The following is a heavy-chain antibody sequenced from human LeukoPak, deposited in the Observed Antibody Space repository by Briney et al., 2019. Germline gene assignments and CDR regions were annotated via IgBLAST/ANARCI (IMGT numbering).Heavy chain of an antibody. D-gene: IGHD2-15*01. Sequence: GGSLRLSCAASGFTFDDYAMHWVRQAPGKGLEWVSFIGSDGSDKHYADSVKGRFTISGDNSKNTLYLQMNSLRPEDTAVYYCTKDLSSGGGYDWGQGTLVTVSS. CDR1: GFTFDDYA. V-gene: IGHV3-30*02. J-gene: IGHJ4*02. CDR3: TKDLSSGGGYD. CDR2: IGSDGSDK.